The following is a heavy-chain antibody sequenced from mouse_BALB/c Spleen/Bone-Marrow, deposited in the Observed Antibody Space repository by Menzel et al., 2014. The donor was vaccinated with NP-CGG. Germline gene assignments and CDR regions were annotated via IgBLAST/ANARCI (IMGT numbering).Heavy chain of an antibody. V-gene: IGHV5-9-2*01. D-gene: IGHD2-4*01. Sequence: DVMLVESGGGLVKSGGSLKLSCAASGFTFSIYGMSWVRQTPEKRLEWVATISGGGSYTFYSDSVKGRFTISRDNAKNNLYLQLSSLRSEDTALYYCARHAYYDQTEVSFVYWGQGTLVTVSA. CDR2: ISGGGSYT. CDR1: GFTFSIYG. J-gene: IGHJ3*01. CDR3: ARHAYYDQTEVSFVY.